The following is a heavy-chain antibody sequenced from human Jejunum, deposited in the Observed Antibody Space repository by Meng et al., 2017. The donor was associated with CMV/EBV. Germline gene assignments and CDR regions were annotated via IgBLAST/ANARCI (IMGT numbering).Heavy chain of an antibody. CDR2: INPNSGVT. Sequence: TAYYIQGVRKAPGQGLEWMGWINPNSGVTQYAQNFQGRVSMTRDTSISTVYMELSRLRSDDTAVYYCALEYCGTTTCYLRHWYFDLWGRGTLVTVSS. J-gene: IGHJ2*01. V-gene: IGHV1-2*02. D-gene: IGHD2-2*01. CDR3: ALEYCGTTTCYLRHWYFDL. CDR1: TAYY.